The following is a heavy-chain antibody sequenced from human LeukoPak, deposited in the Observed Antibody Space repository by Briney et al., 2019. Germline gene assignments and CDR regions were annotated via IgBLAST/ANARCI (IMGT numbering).Heavy chain of an antibody. J-gene: IGHJ3*02. CDR3: ARQRNGYNKLKDAFDM. D-gene: IGHD5-24*01. CDR2: IGARDTNI. V-gene: IGHV3-21*06. CDR1: GFTFNTYA. Sequence: GGSLRLSCAASGFTFNTYALSWVRQAPGKGLEWVSSIGARDTNIYYADSLKGRFTISRDNANNSLSLQMNSLRAEDTAVYYCARQRNGYNKLKDAFDMWGQGTMVTVSS.